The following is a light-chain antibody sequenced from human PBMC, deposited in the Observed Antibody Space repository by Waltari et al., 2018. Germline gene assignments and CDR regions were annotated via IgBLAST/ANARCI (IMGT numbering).Light chain of an antibody. J-gene: IGKJ4*01. CDR1: QSLLYRPNNKND. CDR3: QQSYTSPFT. Sequence: IVMTQSPDSLAVSLGERATITYKSSQSLLYRPNNKNDLAWYQQNTGKPPKLLISYASTRESGVPDRISGSGSGTDFTLTISSLQAEDVAVYFCQQSYTSPFTFGGGTKVEL. V-gene: IGKV4-1*01. CDR2: YAS.